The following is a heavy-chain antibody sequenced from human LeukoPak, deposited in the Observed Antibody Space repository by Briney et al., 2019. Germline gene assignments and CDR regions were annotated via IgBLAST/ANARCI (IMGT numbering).Heavy chain of an antibody. CDR1: GVSISSYY. CDR2: IYYSGST. Sequence: SETLSLTCTVSGVSISSYYWSWIRQPPGKGLEWIGYIYYSGSTNYNPSLKSRVTISVDTSKNQFSLKLSSVTAADTAVYYCARLRAKRLVDYWGQGTLVTVSS. CDR3: ARLRAKRLVDY. J-gene: IGHJ4*02. D-gene: IGHD1-1*01. V-gene: IGHV4-59*08.